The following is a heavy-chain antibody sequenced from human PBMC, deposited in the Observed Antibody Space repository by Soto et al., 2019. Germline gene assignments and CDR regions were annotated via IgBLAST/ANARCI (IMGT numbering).Heavy chain of an antibody. V-gene: IGHV1-3*05. D-gene: IGHD6-19*01. Sequence: QVQLVQSGAEEKKPGASVKVSGKASGYTFTSYAMHWVRQAPGQRLEWMGWINAGNGNTKYSQKFQGRVTITRDTSASTAYMEVSSLRFEDTAVYYCARAVAVPADFDYWGQGTLVTVSS. CDR1: GYTFTSYA. CDR2: INAGNGNT. CDR3: ARAVAVPADFDY. J-gene: IGHJ4*02.